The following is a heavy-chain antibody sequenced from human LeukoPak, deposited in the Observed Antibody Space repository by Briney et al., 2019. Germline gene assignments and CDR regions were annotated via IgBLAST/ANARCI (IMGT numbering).Heavy chain of an antibody. V-gene: IGHV4-34*01. Sequence: SETLSLTCAVYGGSFSGYYWSWIRQPPGKGLEWIGEINHSGSTNYNPSLKSRVTISVDTSKNQFSLKLSSVTAADTAVYYCASGVRTSFDYWGRGTLVTVPS. CDR3: ASGVRTSFDY. D-gene: IGHD1-7*01. J-gene: IGHJ4*02. CDR2: INHSGST. CDR1: GGSFSGYY.